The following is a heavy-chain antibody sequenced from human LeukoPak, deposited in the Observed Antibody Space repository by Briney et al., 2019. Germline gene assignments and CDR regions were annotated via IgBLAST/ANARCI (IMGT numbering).Heavy chain of an antibody. Sequence: SETLSLTCAVYGGSFSGYYWSWIRQPPGKGLEWLATIYYSGKTYYNPSLKSRVIISVDTSRNLFSLKLNSVTAADTAVYYCARARLYSSDVPGWFDPWGRGILVTVSS. D-gene: IGHD6-19*01. CDR1: GGSFSGYY. J-gene: IGHJ5*02. V-gene: IGHV4-34*01. CDR3: ARARLYSSDVPGWFDP. CDR2: IYYSGKT.